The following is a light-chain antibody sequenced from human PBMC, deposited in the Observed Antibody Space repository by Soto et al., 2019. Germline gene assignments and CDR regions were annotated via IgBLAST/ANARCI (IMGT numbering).Light chain of an antibody. V-gene: IGKV1-33*01. CDR2: DAS. Sequence: EIQMTQSPSSLSASVGDRDTITCQASQDISNYLNWYQQKPGKAPKLLIYDASNLETGVPSRFSESRSGIDVTFTIISLQHEYIATYYCHQYDNLPPPFGGGTKVEIK. CDR3: HQYDNLPPP. CDR1: QDISNY. J-gene: IGKJ4*01.